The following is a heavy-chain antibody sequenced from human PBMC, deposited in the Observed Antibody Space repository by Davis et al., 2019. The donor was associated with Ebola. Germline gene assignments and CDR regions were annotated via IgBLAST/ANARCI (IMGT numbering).Heavy chain of an antibody. CDR1: GFIFSSFW. D-gene: IGHD3-3*01. CDR2: IKQDGSEK. CDR3: AKDALGITIFGVVTFPHWFDP. J-gene: IGHJ5*02. V-gene: IGHV3-7*01. Sequence: PGGSLRLSCATSGFIFSSFWMSWVRQAPGKGLEWVANIKQDGSEKYFVDSVEGRFTISRDNSKNTLYLQMNSLRAEDTAVYYCAKDALGITIFGVVTFPHWFDPWGQGTLVTVSS.